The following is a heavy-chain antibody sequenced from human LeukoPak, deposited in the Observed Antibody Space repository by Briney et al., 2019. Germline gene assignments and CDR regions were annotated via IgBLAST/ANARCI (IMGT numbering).Heavy chain of an antibody. D-gene: IGHD7-27*01. J-gene: IGHJ4*02. V-gene: IGHV3-48*02. CDR3: ARKHSSLGKCHFDY. CDR2: ISTSSITI. Sequence: PGGSLRLSCAASGFTFSSYAMSWVRQAPGKGMEWVSYISTSSITIFYADSVKGRFTISRDNAKNSLYLQMNSLRDEDTAVYYCARKHSSLGKCHFDYWGQGTLVTVSS. CDR1: GFTFSSYA.